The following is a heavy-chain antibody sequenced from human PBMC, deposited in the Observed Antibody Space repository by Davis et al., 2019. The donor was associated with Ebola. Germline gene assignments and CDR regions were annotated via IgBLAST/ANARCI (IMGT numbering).Heavy chain of an antibody. CDR3: ASRMTTALV. Sequence: GESLKISCAASGFTFSSYGMHWVRQAPGKGLEWVAVISYDGSNKYYADSVKGRFTISRDNSKNSLYLQMNGLRAEDSAVYYCASRMTTALVWGQGTTVTVSS. V-gene: IGHV3-30*03. CDR2: ISYDGSNK. J-gene: IGHJ6*02. D-gene: IGHD4-11*01. CDR1: GFTFSSYG.